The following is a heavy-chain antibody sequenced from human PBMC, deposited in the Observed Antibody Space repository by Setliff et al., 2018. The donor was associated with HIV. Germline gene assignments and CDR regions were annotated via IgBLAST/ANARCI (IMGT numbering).Heavy chain of an antibody. V-gene: IGHV1-46*01. J-gene: IGHJ4*02. CDR1: GYAFTSYH. CDR2: IFVGDSTT. CDR3: AREGPKTYYFDY. Sequence: ASVKVSCKTSGYAFTSYHIHWVRQAPGQGLAWMGKIFVGDSTTHYAQKFQGRVTLTSDTSTNTVYMELSSLRPEDTAVYYCAREGPKTYYFDYWGQGTLVTVSS.